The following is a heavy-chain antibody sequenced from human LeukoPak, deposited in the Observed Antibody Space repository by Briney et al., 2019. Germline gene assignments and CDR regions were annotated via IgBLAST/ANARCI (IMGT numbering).Heavy chain of an antibody. J-gene: IGHJ6*02. V-gene: IGHV1-18*01. D-gene: IGHD2-21*02. CDR1: GYTFTSYG. CDR3: ARGLNIVVVTAPMDV. CDR2: ISAYNGNT. Sequence: ASVKVSCKASGYTFTSYGIRWVRQAPGQGLAWMGWISAYNGNTNYAQKLQGRVTMTTDTSTSTAYMELRSLRSDDTAVYYCARGLNIVVVTAPMDVWGQGTTVTVSS.